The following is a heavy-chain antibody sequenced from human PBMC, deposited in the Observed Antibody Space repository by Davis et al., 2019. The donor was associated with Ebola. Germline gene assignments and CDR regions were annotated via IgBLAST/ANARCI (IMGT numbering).Heavy chain of an antibody. V-gene: IGHV3-7*01. CDR1: GFTFSSYW. J-gene: IGHJ6*02. CDR3: ARDRGIAVAGKLRYYGMDV. CDR2: IKQDGSEN. Sequence: GESLKISCAASGFTFSSYWMSWVRQAPGKGLERVANIKQDGSENYYVDSVKGRFTISRDNSKNTLYLQMNSLRAEDTAVYYCARDRGIAVAGKLRYYGMDVWGQGTTVTVSS. D-gene: IGHD6-19*01.